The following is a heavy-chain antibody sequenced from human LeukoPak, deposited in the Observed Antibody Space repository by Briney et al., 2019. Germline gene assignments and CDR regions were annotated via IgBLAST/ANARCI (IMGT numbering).Heavy chain of an antibody. CDR3: ASCGYFIAQDAFDI. J-gene: IGHJ3*02. D-gene: IGHD3-22*01. Sequence: GGSLRLSCAASGFTFSSYWMSWVRQAPGKGLEWVANIKQDGSEKYYVDSVKGRFTISRDNAKNSLYLQMNSLRAEDTAVCYCASCGYFIAQDAFDIWGQGTMVTVSS. V-gene: IGHV3-7*01. CDR1: GFTFSSYW. CDR2: IKQDGSEK.